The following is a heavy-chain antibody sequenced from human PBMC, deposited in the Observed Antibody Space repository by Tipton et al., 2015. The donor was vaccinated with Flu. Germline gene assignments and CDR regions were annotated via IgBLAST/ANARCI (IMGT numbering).Heavy chain of an antibody. J-gene: IGHJ3*02. CDR1: GGTFSSYA. CDR2: IIPIFGTA. CDR3: ASLAEDIVVVPAAIGGAFDI. V-gene: IGHV1-69*01. Sequence: QVQLVQSGAEVKKPGSSVKVSCKASGGTFSSYAISWVRQAPGQGLEWMGGIIPIFGTASYAQKFQGRVTITADESTSTAYMELSSLRSEDTAVYYCASLAEDIVVVPAAIGGAFDIWGQGTMVTVSS. D-gene: IGHD2-2*02.